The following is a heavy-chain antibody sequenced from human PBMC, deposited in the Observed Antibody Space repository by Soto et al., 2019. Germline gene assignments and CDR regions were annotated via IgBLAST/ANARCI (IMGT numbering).Heavy chain of an antibody. V-gene: IGHV4-59*01. CDR3: AGGDYYDSSGAVDY. J-gene: IGHJ4*02. CDR2: IYYSGST. D-gene: IGHD3-22*01. Sequence: NPSETLSLTCTVSGGSISSYYWIWIGQPPGKGLEWIGYIYYSGSTNYNPSLKSRVTISVDTSKNQFSLKLSSVTAADTAVYYCAGGDYYDSSGAVDYWGQGTLVTVSS. CDR1: GGSISSYY.